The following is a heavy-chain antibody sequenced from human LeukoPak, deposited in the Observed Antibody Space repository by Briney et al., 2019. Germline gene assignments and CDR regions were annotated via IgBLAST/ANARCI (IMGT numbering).Heavy chain of an antibody. Sequence: SETLSLTCIVSGGSISSSSYYWGWIRQPPGKGLEWIGSIYYSGSTYYNPSLKSRVTISVDTSKNQFSLKLSSVTAADTAVYYCARDRAVVTRYFDYWGQGTLVTVSS. V-gene: IGHV4-39*07. CDR1: GGSISSSSYY. CDR3: ARDRAVVTRYFDY. J-gene: IGHJ4*02. CDR2: IYYSGST. D-gene: IGHD4-23*01.